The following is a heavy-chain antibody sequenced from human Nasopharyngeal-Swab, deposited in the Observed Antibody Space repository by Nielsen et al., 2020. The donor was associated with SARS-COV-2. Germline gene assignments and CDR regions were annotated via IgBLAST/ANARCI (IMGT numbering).Heavy chain of an antibody. CDR3: ARVRGRSSSFQGGMDV. CDR1: GGTFSSYA. Sequence: SVKVSCKASGGTFSSYAISWVRQAPGQGLEWMGGIIPIFGTANYAQKFQGRVTITADESTSTAYMELSSLGSEDTAVYYCARVRGRSSSFQGGMDVWGQGTTVTVSS. D-gene: IGHD6-6*01. J-gene: IGHJ6*02. V-gene: IGHV1-69*13. CDR2: IIPIFGTA.